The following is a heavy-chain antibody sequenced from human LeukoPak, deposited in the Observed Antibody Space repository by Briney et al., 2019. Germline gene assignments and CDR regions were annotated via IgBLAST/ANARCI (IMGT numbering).Heavy chain of an antibody. J-gene: IGHJ5*02. D-gene: IGHD3-10*01. CDR2: ISWNSGSI. CDR3: VKDSYGSGMGVFDP. V-gene: IGHV3-9*01. Sequence: GGSLRLSCAASGFTFDDYAMHWVRQAPGKGLEWVSGISWNSGSIGYADSVKGRFTISRDNAKNSLYLQMNSLRAEDTALYYCVKDSYGSGMGVFDPWGQGTLVTVSS. CDR1: GFTFDDYA.